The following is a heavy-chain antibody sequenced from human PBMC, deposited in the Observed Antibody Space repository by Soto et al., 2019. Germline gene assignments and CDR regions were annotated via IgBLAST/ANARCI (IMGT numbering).Heavy chain of an antibody. CDR1: GASINNSNW. V-gene: IGHV4-4*02. Sequence: QVQLQASGPGLVKPSGTLSLTCAVSGASINNSNWWSWVRQPPGKGLEWVGEIYRSGNANYNPPLKSRVTISMDKSKNQFSLKITSVTAADTAIYYCATRGYSRDWYSFDYWGQGTLVAVSS. CDR2: IYRSGNA. J-gene: IGHJ4*02. D-gene: IGHD5-18*01. CDR3: ATRGYSRDWYSFDY.